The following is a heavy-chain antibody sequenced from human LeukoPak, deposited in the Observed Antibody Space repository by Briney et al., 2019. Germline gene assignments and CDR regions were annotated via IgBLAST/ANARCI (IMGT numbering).Heavy chain of an antibody. Sequence: GGSLRLSCAASGFTFSSYAMHWVRQAPGKGLEWVAVISYDGSNKYYADSVKGRFTISRDNSKNTLYLQMNSLRAEDTAVYCCAREAVAGTDYWGQGTLVTVSS. J-gene: IGHJ4*02. D-gene: IGHD6-19*01. CDR2: ISYDGSNK. CDR1: GFTFSSYA. CDR3: AREAVAGTDY. V-gene: IGHV3-30*04.